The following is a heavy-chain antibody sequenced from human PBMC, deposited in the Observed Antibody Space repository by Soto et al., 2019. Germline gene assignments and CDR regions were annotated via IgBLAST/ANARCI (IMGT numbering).Heavy chain of an antibody. CDR3: ARDRGGYGRLYYYHGMDV. V-gene: IGHV3-11*06. D-gene: IGHD5-12*01. Sequence: QVQLVESGGGLVKPGGSLRLSCAASGFTFSDYYMSWIRQAPGKGLEYISYISSSSGSTNYADSVKGRFTISRDNAKNSLYLQMSSLRAEDTAVYYCARDRGGYGRLYYYHGMDVWGQGTTVTVSS. J-gene: IGHJ6*02. CDR1: GFTFSDYY. CDR2: ISSSSGST.